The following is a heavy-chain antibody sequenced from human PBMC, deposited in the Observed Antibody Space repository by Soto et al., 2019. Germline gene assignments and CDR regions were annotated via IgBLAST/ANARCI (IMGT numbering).Heavy chain of an antibody. Sequence: SETLSLTCAVSGGSFTSNNWWTWVRQPPGQVLEWIGVIYRTGSTNYNPSLKSRVTISLDKSENKFSLKVTSLTAADTAVYYCASRDPGTSVDYWGQGALVTVSS. V-gene: IGHV4-4*02. CDR1: GGSFTSNNW. CDR3: ASRDPGTSVDY. J-gene: IGHJ4*02. D-gene: IGHD1-7*01. CDR2: IYRTGST.